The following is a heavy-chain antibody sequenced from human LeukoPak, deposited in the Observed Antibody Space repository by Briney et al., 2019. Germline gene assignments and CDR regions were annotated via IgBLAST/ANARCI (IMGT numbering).Heavy chain of an antibody. J-gene: IGHJ6*02. V-gene: IGHV4-31*03. Sequence: KPSETLSLTCTVSGGSISSGDYYWSWIRQHPGKGLEWIGYIYYSGSTYYNPSLKSRVSISVDTSKNQFSLKLSSVTAADTAVYYCARAPLIAAAGKDYYYYYGMDVWGQGTTVTVSS. CDR3: ARAPLIAAAGKDYYYYYGMDV. D-gene: IGHD6-13*01. CDR1: GGSISSGDYY. CDR2: IYYSGST.